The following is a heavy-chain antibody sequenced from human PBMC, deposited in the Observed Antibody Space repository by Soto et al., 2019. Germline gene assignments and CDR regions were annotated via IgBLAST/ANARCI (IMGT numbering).Heavy chain of an antibody. CDR2: INHSGST. CDR3: ARGMRSSWYYKGVWYFDL. CDR1: GGSFSGYY. D-gene: IGHD6-13*01. Sequence: QVQIQQWGAGLLKPSETLSLTCAVYGGSFSGYYWSWIRQPPGKGLEWIGEINHSGSTNYNPSLQSRVTIPVDTSKNQFSLKLSSVTSADTAVYYCARGMRSSWYYKGVWYFDLWGRGTLVTVSS. J-gene: IGHJ2*01. V-gene: IGHV4-34*01.